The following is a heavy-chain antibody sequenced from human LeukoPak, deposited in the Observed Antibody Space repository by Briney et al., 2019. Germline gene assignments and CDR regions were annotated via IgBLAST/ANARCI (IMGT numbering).Heavy chain of an antibody. J-gene: IGHJ4*02. D-gene: IGHD6-19*01. V-gene: IGHV4-34*01. CDR1: GGSFSGYY. Sequence: PSETLSLTCAVYGGSFSGYYWSWIRQPPGKGLEWIGEINHSGSTNYNPSLKSRVTISVDTSKSQFSLKLSSVTAADTAVYYCARVQWLGRGGDCWGQGTLVTVSS. CDR2: INHSGST. CDR3: ARVQWLGRGGDC.